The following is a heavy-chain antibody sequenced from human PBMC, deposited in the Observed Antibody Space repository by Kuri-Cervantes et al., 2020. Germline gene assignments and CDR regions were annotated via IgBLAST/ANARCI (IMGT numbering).Heavy chain of an antibody. CDR1: GGSFSGYY. D-gene: IGHD3-10*01. V-gene: IGHV4-34*01. CDR2: INHSGST. CDR3: ARDHYGSGSYINNWFDP. J-gene: IGHJ5*02. Sequence: SETLSLTCAVYGGSFSGYYWSWIRQPPGKGLEWIGEINHSGSTNYNPSLKSRATISVDTSKNQFSLKLSSVTAADTAVYYCARDHYGSGSYINNWFDPWGQGTLVTVSS.